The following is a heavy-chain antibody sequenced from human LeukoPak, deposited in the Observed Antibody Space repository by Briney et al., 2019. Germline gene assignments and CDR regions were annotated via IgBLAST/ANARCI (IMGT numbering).Heavy chain of an antibody. D-gene: IGHD3-3*01. CDR2: INPNRGDT. J-gene: IGHJ5*02. V-gene: IGHV1-2*02. CDR3: ARELRFLEWLREAP. CDR1: GYAFTDYY. Sequence: GASVKVSCKASGYAFTDYYMHWVRQAPGQGLEWMGWINPNRGDTNYAQKFQGRVTMTRDTSISTAYMEVTRLQSDDTAIYYCARELRFLEWLREAPWGQGTLVTVSS.